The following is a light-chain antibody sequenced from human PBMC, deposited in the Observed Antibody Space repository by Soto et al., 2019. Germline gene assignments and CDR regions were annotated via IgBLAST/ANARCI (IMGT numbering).Light chain of an antibody. CDR2: EVS. CDR3: SSYTTSSTLV. J-gene: IGLJ2*01. V-gene: IGLV2-14*01. Sequence: QSALTQPASVSGSPGQSITISCTGTSSDVGAYGYVSWYQQHPGKAPKLMIYEVSYRPSGVSNRFSGSKSGNAASLTISWLQAEYEADYYCSSYTTSSTLVFGGGTKLTVL. CDR1: SSDVGAYGY.